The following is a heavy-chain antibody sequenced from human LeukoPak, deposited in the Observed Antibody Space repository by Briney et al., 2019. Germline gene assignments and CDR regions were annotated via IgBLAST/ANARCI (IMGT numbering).Heavy chain of an antibody. CDR3: ARALHYYYYYYMDV. V-gene: IGHV1-2*02. CDR2: INPNSGGT. J-gene: IGHJ6*03. CDR1: GYTFTGYY. Sequence: ASVKVSCKASGYTFTGYYMHWVRQAPGQGLEWMGWINPNSGGTNYAQKFQGRVTMTRDTSISTAYMELSRLRSDDTAVYYCARALHYYYYYYMDVWGKGTTVTVSS.